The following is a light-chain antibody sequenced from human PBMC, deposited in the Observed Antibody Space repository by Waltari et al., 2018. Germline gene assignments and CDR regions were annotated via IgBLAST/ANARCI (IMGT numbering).Light chain of an antibody. J-gene: IGKJ3*01. CDR2: WAS. Sequence: IVTTQSPDTLGVALGERATMNCKSSQSVLNSSTNENSLTWYQTKPGQPPKLLIYWASTRESGVPDRFSGSGSATDFTLTINSLQTEDVAVYYCQQYYSTPFTFGPGTKVDIK. CDR1: QSVLNSSTNENS. CDR3: QQYYSTPFT. V-gene: IGKV4-1*01.